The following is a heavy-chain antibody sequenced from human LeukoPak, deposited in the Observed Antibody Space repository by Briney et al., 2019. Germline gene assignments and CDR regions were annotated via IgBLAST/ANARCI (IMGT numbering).Heavy chain of an antibody. Sequence: PGGSLRLSCSVSGFTFSTYVMHWVRQAPGKGLEYVSAISSNGDNTYYADSVKSRFTISRDNSKNTLYLQMSSLRADDTAVYYCVRGTGYWGQGTLATVSS. CDR3: VRGTGY. V-gene: IGHV3-64D*06. J-gene: IGHJ4*02. CDR2: ISSNGDNT. CDR1: GFTFSTYV.